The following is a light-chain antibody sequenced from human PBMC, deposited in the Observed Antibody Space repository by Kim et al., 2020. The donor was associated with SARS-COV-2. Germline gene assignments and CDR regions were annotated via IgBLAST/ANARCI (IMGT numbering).Light chain of an antibody. CDR2: AAS. CDR1: QSISIY. CDR3: QQGYSSPLI. Sequence: DIQMTQSPSSLSASVGDRVTITCRASQSISIYLHWYQQKPGRAPKLLIYAASSLQSGAPSRFSGSGSGTDFTLTISSLQREDFATYYCQQGYSSPLIFGGGTKVDIK. V-gene: IGKV1-39*01. J-gene: IGKJ4*01.